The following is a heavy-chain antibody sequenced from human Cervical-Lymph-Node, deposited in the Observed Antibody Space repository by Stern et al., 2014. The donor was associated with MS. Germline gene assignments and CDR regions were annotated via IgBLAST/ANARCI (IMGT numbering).Heavy chain of an antibody. J-gene: IGHJ4*02. V-gene: IGHV1-2*02. CDR2: IIPNSGGT. CDR3: ARGGGYSYSTLDY. CDR1: AYTITDYY. Sequence: VHLVESGAEVKKPGASVKVSCKASAYTITDYYTHWVRQDPGHGLEWMGWIIPNSGGTYSAQKFQGRLTMTRDTSISTAYMELSSLRSDDTAVYYCARGGGYSYSTLDYWGQGTQVTVSS. D-gene: IGHD3-10*01.